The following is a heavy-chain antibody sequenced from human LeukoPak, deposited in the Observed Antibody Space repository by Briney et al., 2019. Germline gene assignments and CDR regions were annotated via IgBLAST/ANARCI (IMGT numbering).Heavy chain of an antibody. CDR3: ARDLRFLEWLLYGDAFDI. J-gene: IGHJ3*02. CDR1: GFTFSSYW. CDR2: IKQDGSEK. Sequence: GGSLRLSCAASGFTFSSYWMSWVRQAPGKGLEWVANIKQDGSEKYYVDSVKGRFTISRDNAKNSLYLQMNSLRAEDTAVYYCARDLRFLEWLLYGDAFDIWGQGTMATVSS. D-gene: IGHD3-3*01. V-gene: IGHV3-7*01.